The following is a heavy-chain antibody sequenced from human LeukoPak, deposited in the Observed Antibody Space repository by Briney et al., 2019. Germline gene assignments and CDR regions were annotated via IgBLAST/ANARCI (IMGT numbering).Heavy chain of an antibody. J-gene: IGHJ4*02. V-gene: IGHV4-39*01. D-gene: IGHD2/OR15-2a*01. CDR1: GASISSTTYY. CDR2: IYYSGST. CDR3: ASFPGAFDY. Sequence: SETLSLTCTVSGASISSTTYYWGWIRQPPRKGLEWIASIYYSGSTYYNPSLKSRVTISVDTSKNQFSLKLSSVTAADTAVYYCASFPGAFDYWGQGTLVTVSS.